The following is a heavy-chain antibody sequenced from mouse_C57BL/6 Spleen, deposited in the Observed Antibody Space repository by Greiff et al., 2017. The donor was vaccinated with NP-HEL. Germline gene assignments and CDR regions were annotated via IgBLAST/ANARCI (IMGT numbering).Heavy chain of an antibody. Sequence: LVESGPELVKPGASVKISCKASGYAFSSSWMNWVKQRPGKGLEWIGRIYPGDGDTNYNGKFKGKATLTADKSSSTAYMQLSSLTSEDSAVYFCARPLLGGYFDVWGTGTTVTVSS. CDR1: GYAFSSSW. D-gene: IGHD1-1*01. J-gene: IGHJ1*03. V-gene: IGHV1-82*01. CDR3: ARPLLGGYFDV. CDR2: IYPGDGDT.